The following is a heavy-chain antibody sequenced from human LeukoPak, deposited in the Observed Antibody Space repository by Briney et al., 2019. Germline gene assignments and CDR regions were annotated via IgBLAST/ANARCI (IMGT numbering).Heavy chain of an antibody. D-gene: IGHD3-22*01. CDR3: ARPRYYDSSGYCDY. J-gene: IGHJ4*02. CDR2: INPNSGGT. CDR1: GYTFTGYY. V-gene: IGHV1-2*02. Sequence: ASVKVSCKASGYTFTGYYMHWVRQAPGQGLEWMGWINPNSGGTNYAQKFQGRVTMTRDTSISTDYMELSRLRSDDTAVYYCARPRYYDSSGYCDYWGQGTLVTVSS.